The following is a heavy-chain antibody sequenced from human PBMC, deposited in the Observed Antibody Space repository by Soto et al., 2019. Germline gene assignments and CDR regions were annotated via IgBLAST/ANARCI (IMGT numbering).Heavy chain of an antibody. CDR3: ASLTGDYGYGFYYFDY. CDR2: IYYSGST. J-gene: IGHJ4*02. CDR1: GGSISSYY. V-gene: IGHV4-59*08. D-gene: IGHD3-10*01. Sequence: SETLSLTCTVSGGSISSYYWSWIRQPPGKGLEWIGYIYYSGSTYYNPSLKSRVTISVDTSKNQFSLKLSSVTAADTAVYYCASLTGDYGYGFYYFDYWGQGTLVTVSS.